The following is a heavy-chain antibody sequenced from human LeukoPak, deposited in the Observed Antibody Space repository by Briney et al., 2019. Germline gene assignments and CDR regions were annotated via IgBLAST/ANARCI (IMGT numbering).Heavy chain of an antibody. V-gene: IGHV4-4*02. CDR3: ARSYSGYIRDN. CDR1: GGSISSGNW. Sequence: SGTLSLTCAVSGGSISSGNWWNWVRQPPGKGLEWIGEIYHSGSTNYNPSLKSRVSMSVDKSKNQFSLDLSSVTAADTAMYYCARSYSGYIRDNWGQGTLVTVSS. D-gene: IGHD5-12*01. CDR2: IYHSGST. J-gene: IGHJ4*02.